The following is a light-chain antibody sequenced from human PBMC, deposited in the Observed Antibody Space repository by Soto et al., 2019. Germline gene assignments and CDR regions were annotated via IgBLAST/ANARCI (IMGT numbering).Light chain of an antibody. V-gene: IGKV3-11*01. CDR1: QRVSQY. CDR3: QQRSNWPQIT. J-gene: IGKJ4*02. Sequence: EIVLTQSPATLSLSPGERATLSCSASQRVSQYLAWYQQKPGQAPRLLIHDASNRATGIPARFSGSGSGTGLTGTVSSLEPEDFGVYYCQQRSNWPQITFGGGTKVEIK. CDR2: DAS.